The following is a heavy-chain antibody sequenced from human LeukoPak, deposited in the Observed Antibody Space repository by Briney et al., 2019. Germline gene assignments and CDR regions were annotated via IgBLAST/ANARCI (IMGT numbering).Heavy chain of an antibody. D-gene: IGHD4-23*01. CDR1: GGSVSSGSYY. CDR3: ARVDGGNSIDS. J-gene: IGHJ4*02. CDR2: IYYSGST. Sequence: SETLSLTCTVSGGSVSSGSYYWSWIRQPPGKGLEWIGYIYYSGSTNYNPSLKSRITISVDTSKNQFSLKLSSVTAADTAVYYCARVDGGNSIDSWGQGTLVTVFS. V-gene: IGHV4-61*01.